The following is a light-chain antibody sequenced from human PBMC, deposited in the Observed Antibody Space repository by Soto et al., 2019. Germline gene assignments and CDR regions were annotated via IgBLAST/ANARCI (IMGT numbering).Light chain of an antibody. CDR3: QQLYTYPLT. CDR2: AAS. Sequence: QATQSAFILSPSIGDRSSTTFRASQGTSRSLGWYQQKPGKAPKLLIYAASTLHSGVPSRFSGSGSGTEFTLTISSLQPEDFATYYCQQLYTYPLTFGEGTKVDIK. V-gene: IGKV1-9*01. CDR1: QGTSRS. J-gene: IGKJ1*01.